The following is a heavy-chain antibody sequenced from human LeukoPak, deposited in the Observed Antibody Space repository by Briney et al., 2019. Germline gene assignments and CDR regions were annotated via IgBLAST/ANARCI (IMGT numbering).Heavy chain of an antibody. V-gene: IGHV3-30*03. J-gene: IGHJ4*02. CDR1: GFTFSSYG. Sequence: GRSLRLSCAASGFTFSSYGMHWVRQAPGKGLEWVALISYDGSNKHYADSVKGRFTISRDNSKNTLYLQMNSLRAEDTAVYYCARRSGIAVAGAFDYWGQGTLVTVSS. CDR3: ARRSGIAVAGAFDY. CDR2: ISYDGSNK. D-gene: IGHD6-19*01.